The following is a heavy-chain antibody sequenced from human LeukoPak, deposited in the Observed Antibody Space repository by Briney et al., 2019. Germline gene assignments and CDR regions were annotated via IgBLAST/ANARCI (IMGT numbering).Heavy chain of an antibody. CDR1: GFTVSSNY. J-gene: IGHJ3*02. Sequence: GGSLRLSCAASGFTVSSNYMSWVRQAPGKGLEWVSVIYSGGSTYYADSVKSRFTISRDNSKNTLYLQMNSLRAEDTAVYYCARDPPGAFDIWGQGTMVTVSS. V-gene: IGHV3-66*01. CDR2: IYSGGST. CDR3: ARDPPGAFDI.